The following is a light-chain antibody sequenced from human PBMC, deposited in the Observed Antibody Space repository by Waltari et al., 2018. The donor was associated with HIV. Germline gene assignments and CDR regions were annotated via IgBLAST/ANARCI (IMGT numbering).Light chain of an antibody. CDR3: QAWGSTTSGV. CDR2: QDN. V-gene: IGLV3-1*01. J-gene: IGLJ2*01. CDR1: ELGDKY. Sequence: SYEVTQPPSVAVSPGQTATITCSGYELGDKYTCWYQHKPGQSPLLVIYQDNKRPSGIPGRFSGSSSGHTATLTISGSLPMDEADYYCQAWGSTTSGVFGRGTKLTVL.